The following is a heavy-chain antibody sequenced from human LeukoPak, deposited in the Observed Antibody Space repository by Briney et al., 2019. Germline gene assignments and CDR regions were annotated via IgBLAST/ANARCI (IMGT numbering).Heavy chain of an antibody. CDR3: ATATGAYDSSGYYDYFDY. Sequence: SGPALVKPTQTLTLTCTFSGFSLSTSGMRVSWIRQPPGKALECLARIDWDDDKFYSTSLKTRLTISKDTSKNQVVLTMTNMDPVDTATYYCATATGAYDSSGYYDYFDYWGQGTLVTVSS. D-gene: IGHD3-22*01. CDR2: IDWDDDK. V-gene: IGHV2-70*04. J-gene: IGHJ4*02. CDR1: GFSLSTSGMR.